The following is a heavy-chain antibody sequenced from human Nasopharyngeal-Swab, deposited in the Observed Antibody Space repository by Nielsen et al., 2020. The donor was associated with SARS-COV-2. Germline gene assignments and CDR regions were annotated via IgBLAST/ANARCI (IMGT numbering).Heavy chain of an antibody. CDR2: IIPIFGTA. V-gene: IGHV1-69*13. CDR1: GGTFSSYA. Sequence: SVKVSCKASGGTFSSYAISWVRQAPGQGLEWMGGIIPIFGTANYAQKFQGRVTITADESTSTAYMELSSLRSEDTAVYYCAACGYSYGYGMDVWGQGTTVTVSS. D-gene: IGHD5-18*01. CDR3: AACGYSYGYGMDV. J-gene: IGHJ6*02.